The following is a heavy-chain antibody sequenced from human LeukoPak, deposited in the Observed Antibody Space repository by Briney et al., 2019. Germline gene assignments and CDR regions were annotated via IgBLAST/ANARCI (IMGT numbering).Heavy chain of an antibody. J-gene: IGHJ4*02. D-gene: IGHD2-15*01. CDR2: ISAYNGNT. Sequence: ASVKASCKASGYTFTSYGISWVRQAPGQGLEWMGWISAYNGNTNYAKKLQGRVTMTTDTSTSTAYMELRSLRSDDTAVYYCARVVVVVVAAKQTYYFDYWGQGTLVTVSS. CDR3: ARVVVVVVAAKQTYYFDY. V-gene: IGHV1-18*01. CDR1: GYTFTSYG.